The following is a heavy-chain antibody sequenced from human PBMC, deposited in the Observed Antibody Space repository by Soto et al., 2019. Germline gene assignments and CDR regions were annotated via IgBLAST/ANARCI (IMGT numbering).Heavy chain of an antibody. CDR2: IYYSGST. CDR3: ASRYAPSISRSWYGWFDP. CDR1: GGSISSGGYY. J-gene: IGHJ5*02. Sequence: QVQLQESGPGLVKPSQTLSLTCTVSGGSISSGGYYWSWIRQHPGKGLEWIGYIYYSGSTYYNPSLKRRCSISVDTSKNQFSLQLSSGTAADTAVYYCASRYAPSISRSWYGWFDPWGQGTLVTVSS. V-gene: IGHV4-31*03. D-gene: IGHD6-13*01.